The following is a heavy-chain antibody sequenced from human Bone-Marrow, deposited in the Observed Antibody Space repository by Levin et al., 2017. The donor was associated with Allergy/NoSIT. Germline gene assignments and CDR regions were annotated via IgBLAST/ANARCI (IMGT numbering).Heavy chain of an antibody. D-gene: IGHD2-2*01. J-gene: IGHJ4*02. V-gene: IGHV4-59*08. CDR1: CGSIGSAY. CDR3: ARQILVYCSDISCTRAHFDL. CDR2: MYYNGKA. Sequence: SQTLSLTCTVSCGSIGSAYWSWIRQPPGKGLEWIGYMYYNGKADYNPSLRRRVTVSLDTSKNQFSLSLSSVTAADTAVYYCARQILVYCSDISCTRAHFDLWGQGTLVTVSS.